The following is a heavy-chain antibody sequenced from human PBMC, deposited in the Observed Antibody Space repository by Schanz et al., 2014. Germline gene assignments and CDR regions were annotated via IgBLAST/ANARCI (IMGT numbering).Heavy chain of an antibody. V-gene: IGHV3-49*04. Sequence: VQLVESGGGVVQPGGSLTLSCTTSGFTFTDHALSWVRQAPGQGLQWVGFIRSKDYGGPPEYVAPVKGRFTISRDDSRGIAYLHMTSLKTEDTGVYYCTRDSRTWNNWFDSWGQGTLVIVSS. J-gene: IGHJ5*01. CDR3: TRDSRTWNNWFDS. CDR2: IRSKDYGGPP. D-gene: IGHD1-1*01. CDR1: GFTFTDHA.